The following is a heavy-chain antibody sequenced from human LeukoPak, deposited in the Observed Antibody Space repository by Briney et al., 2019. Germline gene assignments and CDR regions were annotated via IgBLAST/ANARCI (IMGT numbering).Heavy chain of an antibody. CDR2: IYYSGST. D-gene: IGHD6-13*01. J-gene: IGHJ4*02. Sequence: SETLSLTCTVSGGSISSSSYYWGWIRQPPGKGLEWIGSIYYSGSTYYNPSLKSRVTISVDTSKNQFSLKLSSVTAADTAVYYCARDSSSSPLYDYWGQGTLVTVSS. CDR3: ARDSSSSPLYDY. V-gene: IGHV4-39*07. CDR1: GGSISSSSYY.